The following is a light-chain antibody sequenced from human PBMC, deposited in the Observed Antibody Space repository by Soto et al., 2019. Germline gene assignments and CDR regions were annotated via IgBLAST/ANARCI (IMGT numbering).Light chain of an antibody. Sequence: DIQMTQSPSSLSASVGDRVTITCRASQSINNCLNWYQQKPGKAPNLLIYAASSLQSGVPSRFSGSRSRTPFTLSISSLQPADFATYYCQQAFNSPHTFGPGTKVDIK. J-gene: IGKJ3*01. V-gene: IGKV1-39*01. CDR1: QSINNC. CDR3: QQAFNSPHT. CDR2: AAS.